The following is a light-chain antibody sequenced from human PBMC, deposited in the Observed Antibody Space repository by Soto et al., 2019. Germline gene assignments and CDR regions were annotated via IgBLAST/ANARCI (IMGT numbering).Light chain of an antibody. Sequence: QSALTQPRSVSGSPGQSVTISCTGTSSDVGGYEYVSWYQQHPGKAPKFMIYDVTKRPSGVPDRFSGSKSGNTASLTISGLQAEDEADYYCCSYAGSYRWVFGGGTQLTV. CDR2: DVT. CDR3: CSYAGSYRWV. V-gene: IGLV2-11*01. CDR1: SSDVGGYEY. J-gene: IGLJ3*02.